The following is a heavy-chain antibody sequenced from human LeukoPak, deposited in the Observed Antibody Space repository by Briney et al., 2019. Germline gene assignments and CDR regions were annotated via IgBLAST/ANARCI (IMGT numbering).Heavy chain of an antibody. CDR3: ATLEIGDYYFDY. J-gene: IGHJ4*02. D-gene: IGHD3-16*01. Sequence: WVRQPPGKGLEWIGSISYSGSIHYNPSLNSRVTISVDTSKNHFSLRLSSVTAADTAVYYCATLEIGDYYFDYWGQGTLVTVSS. CDR2: ISYSGSI. V-gene: IGHV4-39*01.